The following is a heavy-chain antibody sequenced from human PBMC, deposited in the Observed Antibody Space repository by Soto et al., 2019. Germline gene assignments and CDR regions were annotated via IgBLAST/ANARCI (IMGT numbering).Heavy chain of an antibody. V-gene: IGHV1-2*04. Sequence: QVQLVQSGAEVKKPGASVKVSCKASGYTFTGYYMHWVRQAPGQGLEWMGWINPNGGGTNYAQKFQGWVTMTRDTSISTAYMELSRLRSDDTAVYYCARLAVAGTGGAFDIWGQGTMVTVSS. CDR1: GYTFTGYY. J-gene: IGHJ3*02. D-gene: IGHD6-19*01. CDR2: INPNGGGT. CDR3: ARLAVAGTGGAFDI.